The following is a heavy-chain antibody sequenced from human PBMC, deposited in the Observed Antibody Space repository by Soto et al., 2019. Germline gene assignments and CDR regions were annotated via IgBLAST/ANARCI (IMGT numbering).Heavy chain of an antibody. Sequence: QVQLQESGPGLVKPSQTLSLTCNVSGGSISSGGYYCNWIRQLPGKGLEWIGYIYYSGNTHYNPSLQSRVTMSVDTSKNQFSPKLASVTAADTAVYYCARTLGDYVALLSYWGQGTLVTVSS. CDR1: GGSISSGGYY. V-gene: IGHV4-31*03. CDR3: ARTLGDYVALLSY. CDR2: IYYSGNT. J-gene: IGHJ4*02. D-gene: IGHD4-17*01.